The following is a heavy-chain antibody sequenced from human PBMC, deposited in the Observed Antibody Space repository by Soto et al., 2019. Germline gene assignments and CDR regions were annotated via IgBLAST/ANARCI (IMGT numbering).Heavy chain of an antibody. D-gene: IGHD5-12*01. J-gene: IGHJ4*02. V-gene: IGHV1-69*13. CDR3: ARKYSGYDNDLERPYYFDY. Sequence: ASVKVSCKASGGTFSSYAISWVRQAPGQGLEWMGGIIPIFGTANYAQKFQGRVTITADESTSTAYMELSSLRSEDTAVYYCARKYSGYDNDLERPYYFDYWGQGTLVTVSS. CDR1: GGTFSSYA. CDR2: IIPIFGTA.